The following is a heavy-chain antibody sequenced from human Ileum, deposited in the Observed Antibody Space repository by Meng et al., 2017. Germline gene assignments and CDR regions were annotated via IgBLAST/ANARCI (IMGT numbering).Heavy chain of an antibody. J-gene: IGHJ4*02. CDR1: GFTFSSNW. D-gene: IGHD1-14*01. CDR2: IKEDGSEK. CDR3: VRFGNLDY. V-gene: IGHV3-7*01. Sequence: GESLISCAASGFTFSSNWMSWVRQAPGKGLEWVAKIKEDGSEKYYVDFVKGRFTISRDNAKNSLYLQMNSLRAEDTAVYYCVRFGNLDYWGQGNLVTVDS.